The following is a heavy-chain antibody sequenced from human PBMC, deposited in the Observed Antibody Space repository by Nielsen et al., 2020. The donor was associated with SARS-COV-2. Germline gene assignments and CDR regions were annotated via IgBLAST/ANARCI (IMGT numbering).Heavy chain of an antibody. CDR2: INHSGNT. J-gene: IGHJ6*02. Sequence: SETLSLTCAVYGGSFSGYYWSWIRQPPGKGLEWIGEINHSGNTNYNPSLKSRVTISVDTSKNQFSLKLSSVTAADTAVYYCARAHSIAATTEHLNYYYYYGMDVWGQGTTVTVSS. V-gene: IGHV4-34*01. D-gene: IGHD2-15*01. CDR1: GGSFSGYY. CDR3: ARAHSIAATTEHLNYYYYYGMDV.